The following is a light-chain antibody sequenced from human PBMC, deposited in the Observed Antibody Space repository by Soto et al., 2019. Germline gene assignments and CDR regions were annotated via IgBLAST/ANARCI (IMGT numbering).Light chain of an antibody. J-gene: IGKJ2*01. CDR3: QQYERPPFA. CDR1: QSVAANY. CDR2: GAS. V-gene: IGKV3-20*01. Sequence: EVVLTQSPGTLSLSPGERATLSCRASQSVAANYLAWYQQKRGQAPRLLIYGASSRATGIPDRFSGSGSGTDFTLTISRLEPDDFALYFCQQYERPPFAFGQGTKLEIK.